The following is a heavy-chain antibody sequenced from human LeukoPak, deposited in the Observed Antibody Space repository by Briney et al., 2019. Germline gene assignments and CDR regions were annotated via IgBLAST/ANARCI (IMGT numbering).Heavy chain of an antibody. CDR1: GYTFTVYY. CDR2: INPNDGGT. V-gene: IGHV1-2*02. Sequence: ASVKVSFKASGYTFTVYYLHWVRQAPGQGLEWMGRINPNDGGTNYAQKFRGRVTMTTDTSITTAYMALNSLRSDDTAVYYCARESPYSSSWFDNWGQGTLVTVYS. CDR3: ARESPYSSSWFDN. J-gene: IGHJ4*02. D-gene: IGHD6-13*01.